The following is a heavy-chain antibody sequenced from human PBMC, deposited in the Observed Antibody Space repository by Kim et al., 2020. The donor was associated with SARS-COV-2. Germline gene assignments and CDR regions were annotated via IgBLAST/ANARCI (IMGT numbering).Heavy chain of an antibody. CDR3: ATYRVAVAGAGSYFDL. D-gene: IGHD6-19*01. J-gene: IGHJ2*01. V-gene: IGHV4-59*01. Sequence: PSLQSRVTISLDTSKNQFSLKLSSVTAADTAVYYCATYRVAVAGAGSYFDLWGRGTLVTVSS.